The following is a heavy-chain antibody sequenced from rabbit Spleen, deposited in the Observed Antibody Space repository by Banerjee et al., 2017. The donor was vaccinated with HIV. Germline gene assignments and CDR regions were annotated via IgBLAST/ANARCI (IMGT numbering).Heavy chain of an antibody. D-gene: IGHD1-1*01. J-gene: IGHJ6*01. Sequence: QSLEESGGDLVKPGASLTLTCTASGVSFSLSSYICWVRQAPGKGLEWIGCIDDGSSGFTYFATWAKGRFTCSKTSSTTVTLQMTRLTAADTATYFCARDTSSSFSSYGMDLWAQGPSSPS. CDR2: IDDGSSGFT. V-gene: IGHV1S40*01. CDR3: ARDTSSSFSSYGMDL. CDR1: GVSFSLSSY.